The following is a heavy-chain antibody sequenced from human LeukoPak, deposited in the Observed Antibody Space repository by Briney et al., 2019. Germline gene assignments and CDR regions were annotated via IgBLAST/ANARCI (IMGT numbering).Heavy chain of an antibody. CDR1: GFTFSTYS. D-gene: IGHD6-19*01. CDR3: ARDLGPYSSGCYMGFDY. J-gene: IGHJ4*02. CDR2: ISGTSNTI. Sequence: PGGSLRLSCVASGFTFSTYSMNWVRQAPGKGLEWVSYISGTSNTIYYADSVKGRFTISRDNAKNSLYLQVNSLRAEDTAIYYCARDLGPYSSGCYMGFDYWGQGTLVTVSS. V-gene: IGHV3-48*01.